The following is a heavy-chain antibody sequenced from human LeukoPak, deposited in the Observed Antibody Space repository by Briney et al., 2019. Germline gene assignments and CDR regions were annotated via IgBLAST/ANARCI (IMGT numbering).Heavy chain of an antibody. D-gene: IGHD3-10*01. CDR3: ARHPTYYGTGQYYYYGMDV. V-gene: IGHV4-4*02. Sequence: SETLSLTCTVSGGSISSSNWWSWVRQPPGKGLEWIGEIFHSGITDYNPSLKSRVTILVDMSKNQFSLRLTSVTAADTAVYYCARHPTYYGTGQYYYYGMDVWGQGTTVTVSS. CDR1: GGSISSSNW. CDR2: IFHSGIT. J-gene: IGHJ6*02.